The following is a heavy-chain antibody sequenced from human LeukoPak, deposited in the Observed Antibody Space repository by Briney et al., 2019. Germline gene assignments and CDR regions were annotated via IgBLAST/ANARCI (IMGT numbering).Heavy chain of an antibody. CDR3: ARGAPTVTTYYFDY. CDR1: GGSISSGGYS. D-gene: IGHD4-17*01. Sequence: SQTLSLTCAVSGGSISSGGYSWSWMRQPPGKGLEWIGYIYHSGSTYYNPSLKSRVTISVDRSKNQFSLKLSSVTAADTAVYYCARGAPTVTTYYFDYWGQGTLVTVSS. V-gene: IGHV4-30-2*01. J-gene: IGHJ4*02. CDR2: IYHSGST.